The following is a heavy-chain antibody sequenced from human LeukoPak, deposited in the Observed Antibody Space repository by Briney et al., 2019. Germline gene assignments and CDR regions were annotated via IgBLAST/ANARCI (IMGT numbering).Heavy chain of an antibody. V-gene: IGHV4-59*08. Sequence: SVTLSLTCTVSGGSISSYYWSWIRQPPGKGLEGIGYIYYSGSTNYIPSLKSRVTRSVDTSKNQFSLKLSSVTAADTAVYYCARQPYGASPFDIWGQGTMATVSS. D-gene: IGHD4/OR15-4a*01. CDR3: ARQPYGASPFDI. J-gene: IGHJ3*02. CDR2: IYYSGST. CDR1: GGSISSYY.